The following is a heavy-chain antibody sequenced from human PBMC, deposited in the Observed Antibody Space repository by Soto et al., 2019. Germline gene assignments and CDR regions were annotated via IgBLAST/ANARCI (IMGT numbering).Heavy chain of an antibody. J-gene: IGHJ4*02. V-gene: IGHV3-23*01. Sequence: PGGSLRLSCAASGLTFSSYAMSWVRQAPGKGLEWVSAISGSGGSTYYADSVKGRFTISRDNSKNTLYLQMNSLRAEDTAVFYCAKDILQYSSGWGALDYWGQGTLVTVSS. CDR1: GLTFSSYA. CDR3: AKDILQYSSGWGALDY. D-gene: IGHD6-19*01. CDR2: ISGSGGST.